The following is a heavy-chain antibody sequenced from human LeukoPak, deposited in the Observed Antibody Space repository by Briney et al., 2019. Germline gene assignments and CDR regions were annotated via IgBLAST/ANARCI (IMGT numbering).Heavy chain of an antibody. J-gene: IGHJ4*02. V-gene: IGHV3-23*01. CDR2: ISGSGGST. Sequence: GGPLRLSCAASGFTFSSYAMSWVRQAPGKGLEWVSAISGSGGSTYYADSVKGRFTISRDNSKNTLYLQMNSLRAEDTAVYYCAKVPSIAARPKYYFDYWGQGTLVTVSS. D-gene: IGHD6-6*01. CDR3: AKVPSIAARPKYYFDY. CDR1: GFTFSSYA.